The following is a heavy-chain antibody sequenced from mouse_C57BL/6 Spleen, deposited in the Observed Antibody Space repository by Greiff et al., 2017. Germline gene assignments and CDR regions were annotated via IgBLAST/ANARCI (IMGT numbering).Heavy chain of an antibody. CDR3: ARGDGYSFYAMDY. Sequence: QVQLQQPGAELVKPGASVKMSCTASGYTFTSYWITWVKQRPGKGLEWIGDIYPGSGSTNYNAKFKSKATMTVDTSSSTAYMQLSSLTSEDAAVYYCARGDGYSFYAMDYWGQGTSVTVSS. CDR1: GYTFTSYW. CDR2: IYPGSGST. V-gene: IGHV1-55*01. D-gene: IGHD2-3*01. J-gene: IGHJ4*01.